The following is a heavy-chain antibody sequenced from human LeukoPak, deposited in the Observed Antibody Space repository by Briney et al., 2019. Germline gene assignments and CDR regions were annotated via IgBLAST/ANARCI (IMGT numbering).Heavy chain of an antibody. J-gene: IGHJ5*02. CDR3: ARRDVDNSGCIDA. CDR1: GFTFSSYA. D-gene: IGHD6-19*01. CDR2: ISVTGGSK. V-gene: IGHV3-23*01. Sequence: GSLRLSCAASGFTFSSYAMRWDRQAPGKGLKWVSAISVTGGSKYYADSVKGRFTISRDNSKNTLYLQLNSLRAEDTAVYYCARRDVDNSGCIDAWGQGTLVTVSS.